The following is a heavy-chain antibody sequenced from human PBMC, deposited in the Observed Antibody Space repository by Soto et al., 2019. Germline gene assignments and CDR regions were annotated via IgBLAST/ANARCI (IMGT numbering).Heavy chain of an antibody. CDR3: AKDPSVDTAYYFDY. D-gene: IGHD5-18*01. V-gene: IGHV3-23*01. Sequence: LRLSCAASGFTFSSYAMSWVRQAPGRGLEWVSAISGSGGNTYYGDSVRGRFTISRDNSKNALYLQLNSLRAEDTALYYCAKDPSVDTAYYFDYWGQGTLVTVS. CDR1: GFTFSSYA. CDR2: ISGSGGNT. J-gene: IGHJ4*02.